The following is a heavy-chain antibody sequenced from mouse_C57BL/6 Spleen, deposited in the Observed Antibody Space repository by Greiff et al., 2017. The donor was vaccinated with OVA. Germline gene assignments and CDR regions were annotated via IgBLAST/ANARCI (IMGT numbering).Heavy chain of an antibody. D-gene: IGHD2-3*01. J-gene: IGHJ2*01. CDR1: GYAFSSSW. CDR2: IYPGDGDT. Sequence: QVPLQQSGPELVKPGASVKISCKASGYAFSSSWMNWVKQRPGKGLEWIGRIYPGDGDTNYNGKFKGKATLTADKSSSTAYMQLSSLTSEDSAVYFCADGYYPDYWGQGTTLTVSS. V-gene: IGHV1-82*01. CDR3: ADGYYPDY.